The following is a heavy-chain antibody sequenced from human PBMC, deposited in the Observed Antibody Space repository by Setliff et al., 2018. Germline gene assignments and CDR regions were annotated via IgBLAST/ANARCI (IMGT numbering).Heavy chain of an antibody. J-gene: IGHJ4*02. Sequence: PGESLKISCVVSGFSFSNYGMTWVRQAPGKGLEWISYISTSSGTRYYADSVKGRFTISRDNANQSLYLQMNSLRAEDTAVYYCASYSYYDSSSYYSGFSYYWGQGTLVTVSS. CDR2: ISTSSGTR. CDR1: GFSFSNYG. CDR3: ASYSYYDSSSYYSGFSYY. D-gene: IGHD3-22*01. V-gene: IGHV3-48*01.